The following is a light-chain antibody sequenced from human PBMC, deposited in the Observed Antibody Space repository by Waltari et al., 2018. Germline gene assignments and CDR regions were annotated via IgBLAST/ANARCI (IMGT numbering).Light chain of an antibody. J-gene: IGLJ2*01. CDR3: QAWDSSTHVV. CDR2: QDS. CDR1: KLGDKY. V-gene: IGLV3-1*01. Sequence: SYELTQPPSVSVSPGQTASITCSGDKLGDKYACWYQQKPGQSPVLVIYQDSKRRSGIPERFSGSNSGNTATLTISGTQAMDEADYYCQAWDSSTHVVFGGGTKLTVL.